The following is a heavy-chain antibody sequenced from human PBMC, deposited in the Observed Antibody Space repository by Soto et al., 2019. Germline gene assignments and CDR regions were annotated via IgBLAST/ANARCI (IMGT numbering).Heavy chain of an antibody. Sequence: SQTLSLTCAISGDSVSSNSAAWNWIRQSPSRGLEWLGRTYYRSKWYNDSAVSVQSRITINPDTSKNQFSLQLNSVTPEDTAVYYCERAPDVDLEYWYFDLWGRGTLVTVSS. CDR1: GDSVSSNSAA. J-gene: IGHJ2*01. V-gene: IGHV6-1*01. CDR3: ERAPDVDLEYWYFDL. CDR2: TYYRSKWYN. D-gene: IGHD2-15*01.